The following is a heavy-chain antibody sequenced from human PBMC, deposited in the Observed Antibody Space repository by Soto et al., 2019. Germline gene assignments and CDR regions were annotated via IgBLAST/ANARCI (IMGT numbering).Heavy chain of an antibody. Sequence: SVKVSCKASGGTFSSYAISWVRQAPGQGLEWMGGIIPIFGTANYAQKFQGRVTITADKSTSTAYMELSSLRSEDTAVYYCARGVGYYDSSGYPLPFYYYYGMDVWGQGTTVTVSS. CDR1: GGTFSSYA. J-gene: IGHJ6*02. V-gene: IGHV1-69*06. CDR2: IIPIFGTA. CDR3: ARGVGYYDSSGYPLPFYYYYGMDV. D-gene: IGHD3-22*01.